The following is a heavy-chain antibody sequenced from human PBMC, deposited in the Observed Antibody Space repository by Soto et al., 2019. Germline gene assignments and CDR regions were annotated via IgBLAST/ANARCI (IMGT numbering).Heavy chain of an antibody. CDR3: ARGSLGTRGIDY. D-gene: IGHD1-20*01. CDR2: INEKGSYT. J-gene: IGHJ4*02. CDR1: GFTFNNYW. Sequence: EVQLVESGGGLVQPGGSLILSCAASGFTFNNYWMHWVRQAPGKGLVCVSHINEKGSYTAYADSVKGRFTISRDNAKNTLYLQMEGLGAEDTAVYSCARGSLGTRGIDYWGQGILVTVSS. V-gene: IGHV3-74*01.